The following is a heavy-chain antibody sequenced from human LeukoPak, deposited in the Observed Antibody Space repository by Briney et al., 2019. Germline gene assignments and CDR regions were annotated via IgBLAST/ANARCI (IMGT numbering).Heavy chain of an antibody. D-gene: IGHD1-26*01. V-gene: IGHV3-23*01. CDR3: AKKAQYNGNYPLDY. Sequence: GGSLRLSCAASGFTFTSYSMSWVRQAPGKGLEWVSGTSDRGDYTYYTDSVKGRFTISRDNSKNTLYLQMNSLRAEDTALYFCAKKAQYNGNYPLDYWGQGTLVTVSS. CDR2: TSDRGDYT. J-gene: IGHJ4*02. CDR1: GFTFTSYS.